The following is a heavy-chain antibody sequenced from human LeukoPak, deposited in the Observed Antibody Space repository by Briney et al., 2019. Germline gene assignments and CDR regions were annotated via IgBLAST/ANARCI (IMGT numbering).Heavy chain of an antibody. Sequence: GRSLRLSCAASGFTFSSYGMHWVRQAPGKGLEWVAVIWYDGSNKYYADSVKGRFTISRDNSKNTLYLQMNSLRAEDTAVYYCARALSRFYGYYFDYWGQGTLVTVSS. J-gene: IGHJ4*02. CDR1: GFTFSSYG. CDR2: IWYDGSNK. CDR3: ARALSRFYGYYFDY. D-gene: IGHD3-10*01. V-gene: IGHV3-33*01.